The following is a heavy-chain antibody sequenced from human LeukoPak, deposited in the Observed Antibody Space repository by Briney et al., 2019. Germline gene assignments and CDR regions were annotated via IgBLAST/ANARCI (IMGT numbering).Heavy chain of an antibody. Sequence: TSETLSLTCTVSGGSISSSSYYWGWIRQPPGKGLEWIGSIYYSGSTYYNPSLKSRVTISVDTSKNQFSLKLSSVTAADTAVYYCASEGSSRNDYWGQGTLVIVSS. J-gene: IGHJ4*02. D-gene: IGHD6-6*01. CDR3: ASEGSSRNDY. V-gene: IGHV4-39*07. CDR2: IYYSGST. CDR1: GGSISSSSYY.